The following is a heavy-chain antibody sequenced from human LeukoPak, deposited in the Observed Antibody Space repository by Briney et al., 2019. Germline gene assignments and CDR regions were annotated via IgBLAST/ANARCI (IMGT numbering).Heavy chain of an antibody. CDR3: ATARVYYYYGMDV. CDR2: IVVGSGNT. V-gene: IGHV1-58*01. CDR1: GFTFTSSA. Sequence: SVKVSCKASGFTFTSSAVQWVRQARGQRLEWIGWIVVGSGNTNYAQKFQERVTITRDMSTSTAYMELSSLRSEDTAVYYCATARVYYYYGMDVWGQGTTVTVS. J-gene: IGHJ6*02.